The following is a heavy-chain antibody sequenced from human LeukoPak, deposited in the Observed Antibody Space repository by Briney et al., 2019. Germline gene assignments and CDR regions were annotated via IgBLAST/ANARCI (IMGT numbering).Heavy chain of an antibody. D-gene: IGHD3-22*01. CDR3: ATQKLLNCYDSTLQDY. V-gene: IGHV1-24*01. J-gene: IGHJ4*02. CDR2: FDPEDGET. Sequence: ASVKVSCKVSGYTLTEVSMHWVRQAPGKGLEWMGGFDPEDGETIHAQKFQGRVTMTEDTSTDTAYMELSSLRSEDTAVYYCATQKLLNCYDSTLQDYWGQGTLVTVSS. CDR1: GYTLTEVS.